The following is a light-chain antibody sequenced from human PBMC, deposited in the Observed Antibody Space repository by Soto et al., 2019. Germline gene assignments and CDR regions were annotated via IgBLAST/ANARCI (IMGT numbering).Light chain of an antibody. Sequence: ENVFTQCPGTRSLSPGERATLSCSAGQSVSSSSLAWYQRRPGQAPRLVVFTASSRANGTPVRFSGSGSGTDFTLTISRLEPQDFAVYYCQLYGSSHTYIFCPGTKVDNK. J-gene: IGKJ2*01. CDR2: TAS. CDR1: QSVSSSS. CDR3: QLYGSSHTYI. V-gene: IGKV3-20*01.